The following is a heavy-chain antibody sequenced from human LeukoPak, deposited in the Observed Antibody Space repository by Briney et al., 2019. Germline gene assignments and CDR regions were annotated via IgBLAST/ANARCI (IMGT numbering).Heavy chain of an antibody. Sequence: SRTLSLTCAVYGGSFSGYYWSWIRQPPGKGLEWIGKINHSGSTNYNPSLKSRVTISVDASKNQFSVKLSSVTAADTAVYYCARGRDTAMVSPFDYWGQGTLVTVSS. CDR3: ARGRDTAMVSPFDY. CDR2: INHSGST. CDR1: GGSFSGYY. V-gene: IGHV4-34*01. J-gene: IGHJ4*02. D-gene: IGHD5-18*01.